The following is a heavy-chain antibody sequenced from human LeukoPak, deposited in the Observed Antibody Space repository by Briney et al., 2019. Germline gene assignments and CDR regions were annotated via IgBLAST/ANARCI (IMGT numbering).Heavy chain of an antibody. D-gene: IGHD2-21*01. V-gene: IGHV3-53*01. CDR3: ARDFAGY. J-gene: IGHJ4*02. Sequence: GSLRLSCVVSGATVSSNYMSWVRQAPGKGLGWVSVIYAGGSTFYADSVKGRFTISRDNSKNTMYLQMNSLRAEDTAVYYCARDFAGYWGQGTLVTVSS. CDR1: GATVSSNY. CDR2: IYAGGST.